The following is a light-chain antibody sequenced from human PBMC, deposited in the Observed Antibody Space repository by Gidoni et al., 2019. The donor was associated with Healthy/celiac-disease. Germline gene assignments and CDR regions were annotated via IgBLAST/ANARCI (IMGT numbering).Light chain of an antibody. CDR3: QQRSNWPPT. CDR2: DAS. CDR1: QSVSSY. J-gene: IGKJ1*01. V-gene: IGKV3-11*01. Sequence: EIVWTQPPATLSLSPGERATLSCRASQSVSSYLAWYQQKPGQAPRLLIYDASNRATGIPARFSGSGSGTDFTLTISSLEPEDFAVYYCQQRSNWPPTFXQXTKVEIK.